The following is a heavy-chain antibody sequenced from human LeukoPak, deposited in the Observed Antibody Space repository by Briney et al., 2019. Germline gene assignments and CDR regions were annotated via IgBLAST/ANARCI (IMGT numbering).Heavy chain of an antibody. CDR3: ARGGRRYFDYFDY. V-gene: IGHV1-3*01. J-gene: IGHJ4*02. Sequence: GASVKVSCKASGYTFTSYAMHWVRQAPGQRLEWMGWINAGNGNTKYSQKFQGRVTITRDTSASTAYMELSSLRSEDTAVYYCARGGRRYFDYFDYWAQGTLVTVSS. CDR1: GYTFTSYA. D-gene: IGHD3-9*01. CDR2: INAGNGNT.